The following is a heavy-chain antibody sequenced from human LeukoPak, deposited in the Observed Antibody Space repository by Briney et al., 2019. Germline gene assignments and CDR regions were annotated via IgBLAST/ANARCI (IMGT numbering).Heavy chain of an antibody. CDR2: IYHSGST. Sequence: PSETLSLTCTVSGYSISSGYYWGWIRQPPGKGLEWIGSIYHSGSTYYNPSLKSRVTISVDTSKNQFSLKLSSVTAADTAVYYCARGLEWSKAFDPWGQGTLVTVSS. J-gene: IGHJ5*02. V-gene: IGHV4-38-2*02. CDR1: GYSISSGYY. CDR3: ARGLEWSKAFDP. D-gene: IGHD3-3*01.